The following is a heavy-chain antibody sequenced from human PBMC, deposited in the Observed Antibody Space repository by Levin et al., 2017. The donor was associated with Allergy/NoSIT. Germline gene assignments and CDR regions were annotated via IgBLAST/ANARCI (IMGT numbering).Heavy chain of an antibody. CDR3: AKEDQLPEAPYYYYGMDD. J-gene: IGHJ6*02. CDR2: ISGSGGRT. V-gene: IGHV3-23*01. CDR1: GFTFSSYA. Sequence: QPGGSLRLSCAASGFTFSSYAMSWVRQAPGKGLEWVSLISGSGGRTYYADSVGGRFTISRDNSKNTLYLQMNSLRAEDTAKYYCAKEDQLPEAPYYYYGMDDWGQGTTVTVSS. D-gene: IGHD5-24*01.